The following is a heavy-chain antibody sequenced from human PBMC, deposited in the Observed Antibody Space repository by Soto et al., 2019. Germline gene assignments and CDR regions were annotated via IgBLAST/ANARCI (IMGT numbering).Heavy chain of an antibody. CDR1: GYTFTNYV. V-gene: IGHV1-3*01. J-gene: IGHJ4*02. CDR2: INAGNGNT. Sequence: QVQLLQSGAEVKKPGASVKVSCKASGYTFTNYVMHWVRQAPGQRLEWMGWINAGNGNTKYSRKLQGRVTITRDTSASIAYMELSSLRSEDTAVYYCARARIIATFDYWGQGTLVTVSS. D-gene: IGHD6-13*01. CDR3: ARARIIATFDY.